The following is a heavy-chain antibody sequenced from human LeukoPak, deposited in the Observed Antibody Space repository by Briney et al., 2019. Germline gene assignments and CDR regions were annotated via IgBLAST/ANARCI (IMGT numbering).Heavy chain of an antibody. CDR3: ARGEDGGYYDL. V-gene: IGHV1-8*02. Sequence: EASVKVSCKASGYTFTGYYMHWVRPATGQGLEWMGWMNPNSGNTGYAQKFQGRVTMTRNTSISTAYMELSSLRSEDTAVYYCARGEDGGYYDLWGQGTLVTVSS. D-gene: IGHD3-22*01. J-gene: IGHJ5*02. CDR2: MNPNSGNT. CDR1: GYTFTGYY.